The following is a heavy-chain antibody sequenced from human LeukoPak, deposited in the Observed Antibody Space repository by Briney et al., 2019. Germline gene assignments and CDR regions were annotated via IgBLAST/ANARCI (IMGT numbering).Heavy chain of an antibody. J-gene: IGHJ4*02. Sequence: KPSETLSLTCAVSGYSISSGYYWGWIRQPAGKGLEWIGRIYTSGSTNYNPSLKSRVTMSVDTSKNQFSLKLSSVTAADTAVYYCARVNQVDTAMVDYWGQGTLVTVSS. CDR3: ARVNQVDTAMVDY. V-gene: IGHV4-4*07. CDR2: IYTSGST. D-gene: IGHD5-18*01. CDR1: GYSISSGYY.